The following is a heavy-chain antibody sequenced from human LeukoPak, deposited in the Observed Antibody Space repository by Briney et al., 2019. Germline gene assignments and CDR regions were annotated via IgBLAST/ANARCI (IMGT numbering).Heavy chain of an antibody. V-gene: IGHV4-59*01. Sequence: PETLSLTCTVSGGSISNYYWSWIRQPPGKGLEWIGYIYYSGSTNYNPSLKSRVTISVDTSKNQFSLKLSSVTAADTAVYYCASLGSVVRWGQGTLVTVSS. J-gene: IGHJ4*02. CDR1: GGSISNYY. CDR3: ASLGSVVR. CDR2: IYYSGST. D-gene: IGHD7-27*01.